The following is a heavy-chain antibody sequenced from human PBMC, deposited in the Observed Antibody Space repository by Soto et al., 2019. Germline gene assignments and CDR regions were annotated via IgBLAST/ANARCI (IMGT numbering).Heavy chain of an antibody. V-gene: IGHV4-4*02. D-gene: IGHD4-17*01. CDR1: GGSISSSNW. CDR2: IYHSGST. CDR3: ARDLTTVTTNWFDP. Sequence: PSETLSLTCAVSGGSISSSNWWSWVRQPPGKGLEWIGEIYHSGSTNYTPSLKSRVTISVDKSKNQFSLKLSSVTAADTAVYYCARDLTTVTTNWFDPWGQGTLVTVSS. J-gene: IGHJ5*02.